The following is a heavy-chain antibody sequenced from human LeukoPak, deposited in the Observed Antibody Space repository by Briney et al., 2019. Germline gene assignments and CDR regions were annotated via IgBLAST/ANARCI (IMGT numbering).Heavy chain of an antibody. Sequence: NSGGSLRLSCAASGFTFSDYYMSWIRQAPGKGLEWVSYISSSGSTIYYADSVKGRFTISRDNAKNSLYLQMNSLRAEDTAVYYCARDTGYSYGYNWFDPWGQGTLVTVSS. CDR3: ARDTGYSYGYNWFDP. D-gene: IGHD5-18*01. CDR2: ISSSGSTI. CDR1: GFTFSDYY. V-gene: IGHV3-11*01. J-gene: IGHJ5*02.